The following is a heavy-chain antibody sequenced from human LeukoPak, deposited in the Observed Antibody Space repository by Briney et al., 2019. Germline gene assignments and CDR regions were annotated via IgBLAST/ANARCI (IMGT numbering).Heavy chain of an antibody. Sequence: GGSLRLSCAASGFTVSSNYMSWVRQAPGKGLEWVSVIYSGGSTSYVDSVKGRFTISRDSSKNTLYLQMNSLRAEDTAVYYCARMLGGGYTGLFDCWGQGTLVSVSS. CDR1: GFTVSSNY. CDR2: IYSGGST. V-gene: IGHV3-53*01. D-gene: IGHD3-10*02. J-gene: IGHJ4*02. CDR3: ARMLGGGYTGLFDC.